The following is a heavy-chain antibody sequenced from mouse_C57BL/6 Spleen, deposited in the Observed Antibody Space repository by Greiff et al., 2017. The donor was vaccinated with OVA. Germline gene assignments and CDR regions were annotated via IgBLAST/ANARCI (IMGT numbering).Heavy chain of an antibody. V-gene: IGHV5-12*01. J-gene: IGHJ3*01. CDR3: ARHYDYDDGFAY. CDR1: GFTFSDYY. D-gene: IGHD2-4*01. CDR2: ISNGGGST. Sequence: DVMLVESGGGLVQPGGSLKLSCAASGFTFSDYYMYWVRQTPEKRLEWDAYISNGGGSTYYPDTVKGRFTISRDNAKNTLYLQMSRLKSEDTAMYYCARHYDYDDGFAYWGQGTLVTVSA.